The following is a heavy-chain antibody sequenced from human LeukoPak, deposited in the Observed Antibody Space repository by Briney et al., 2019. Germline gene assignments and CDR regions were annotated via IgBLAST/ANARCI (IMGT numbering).Heavy chain of an antibody. CDR3: ARDPPFIIGTTFFDY. Sequence: GGSLTLSCAASGFTCSSYSRNWVRHAPGKGLEWVSSISTSSTYIYYADSGKGRFTISRDNAKNSLYLQMNSLRAEDTAVYYCARDPPFIIGTTFFDYWGQGTLVTVCS. CDR2: ISTSSTYI. J-gene: IGHJ4*02. V-gene: IGHV3-21*01. CDR1: GFTCSSYS. D-gene: IGHD1-20*01.